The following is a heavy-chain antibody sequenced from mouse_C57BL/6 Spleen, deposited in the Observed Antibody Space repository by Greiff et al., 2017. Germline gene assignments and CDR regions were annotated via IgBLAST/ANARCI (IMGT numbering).Heavy chain of an antibody. CDR1: GYSFTGYY. V-gene: IGHV1-42*01. CDR3: AREEANWDFDY. D-gene: IGHD4-1*01. Sequence: EVKLMESGPELVKPGASVKISCKASGYSFTGYYMNWVKQSPEKSLEWIGEINPSTGGTTYNQKFKAKATLTVDKSSSTAYMQLKSLTSEDSAVYYCAREEANWDFDYWGQGTTLTVSS. J-gene: IGHJ2*01. CDR2: INPSTGGT.